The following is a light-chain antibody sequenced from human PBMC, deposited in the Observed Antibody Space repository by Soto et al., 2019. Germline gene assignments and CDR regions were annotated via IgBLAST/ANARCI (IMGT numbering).Light chain of an antibody. CDR2: SAS. V-gene: IGKV3-11*01. Sequence: EIVLTQSPATLSLSPGERATLSCRASQSVRNNLVWYHQKPGQAPRVLIYSASNRATGIPARFSGSGSATEFTLTISILDPEDFAVYYCQQRTNWPPTFGGGTKVEMK. CDR3: QQRTNWPPT. CDR1: QSVRNN. J-gene: IGKJ4*01.